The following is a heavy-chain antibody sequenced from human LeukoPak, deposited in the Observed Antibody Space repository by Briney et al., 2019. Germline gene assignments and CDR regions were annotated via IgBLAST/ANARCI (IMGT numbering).Heavy chain of an antibody. D-gene: IGHD7-27*01. CDR3: ATDRTGDMGGYAFDI. Sequence: ASVKVSCKVPGYTLTELSMHWVRQAPGKGLEWMGGFDPEDVETIYAQKFQGRVTMTEDTSTDTAYMELSSLRSEDTAVYYCATDRTGDMGGYAFDIWGQGTMVTVSS. V-gene: IGHV1-24*01. J-gene: IGHJ3*02. CDR2: FDPEDVET. CDR1: GYTLTELS.